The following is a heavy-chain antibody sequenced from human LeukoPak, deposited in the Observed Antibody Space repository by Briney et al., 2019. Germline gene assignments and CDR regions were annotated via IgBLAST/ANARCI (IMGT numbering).Heavy chain of an antibody. Sequence: PSETLSLTCAVYGGSFSGYYWSWIRQPPGKGLEWIGEINHSGSTNYNPSLKSRVTISVDTSKNQFSLKLSSVTAADTAVYYCARLRVYYYGSGSYLHYYYYGMDVWGQGTTVTVSS. CDR2: INHSGST. CDR3: ARLRVYYYGSGSYLHYYYYGMDV. CDR1: GGSFSGYY. D-gene: IGHD3-10*01. J-gene: IGHJ6*02. V-gene: IGHV4-34*01.